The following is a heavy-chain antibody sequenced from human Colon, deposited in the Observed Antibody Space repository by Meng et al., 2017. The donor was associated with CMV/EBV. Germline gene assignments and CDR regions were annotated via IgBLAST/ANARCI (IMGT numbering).Heavy chain of an antibody. V-gene: IGHV4-34*01. CDR3: ARPVQIEDRSSVNWFDP. CDR2: INSNGGT. CDR1: GGSFRGFY. J-gene: IGHJ5*02. D-gene: IGHD3-10*01. Sequence: GSLRLSCTVSGGSFRGFYWTWIRQSPEKGFEWIGEINSNGGTNYNPSLNSRVTMSVDTFKNQFSLKMKSMTAADAGVYYCARPVQIEDRSSVNWFDPWGQGILVTVSS.